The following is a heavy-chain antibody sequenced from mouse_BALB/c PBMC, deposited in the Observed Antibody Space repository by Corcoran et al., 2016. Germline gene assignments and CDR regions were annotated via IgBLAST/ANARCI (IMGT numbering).Heavy chain of an antibody. Sequence: ELKLLESGGGLVQPGGSLKLSCASSGFDFSRYWMSWGLQAPGKGLEWIGEINPHSSTINYTPSLKDKLIISRDNATNTLYPQMSKVRSEGTDLYDCARLGTTFVDYCRLSTTLTASS. CDR1: GFDFSRYW. D-gene: IGHD2-3*01. CDR2: INPHSSTI. CDR3: ARLGTTFVDY. J-gene: IGHJ2*01. V-gene: IGHV4-1*02.